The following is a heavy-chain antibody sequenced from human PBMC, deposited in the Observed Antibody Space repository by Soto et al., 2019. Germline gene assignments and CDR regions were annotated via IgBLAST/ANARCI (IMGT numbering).Heavy chain of an antibody. J-gene: IGHJ2*01. CDR1: GYTFNNYG. CDR3: ARCYWSVGSCSTRWLGDL. V-gene: IGHV1-18*01. CDR2: IGPYNGNT. Sequence: QVQLVQSGAEVKKPGASVKVSCKASGYTFNNYGISWVRQAPGQGLDWMGWIGPYNGNTDHAQNFQCRVTMTTDTSSNTAYMELRRRRSDETALYYWARCYWSVGSCSTRWLGDLWCRGTLVTVSS. D-gene: IGHD2-15*01.